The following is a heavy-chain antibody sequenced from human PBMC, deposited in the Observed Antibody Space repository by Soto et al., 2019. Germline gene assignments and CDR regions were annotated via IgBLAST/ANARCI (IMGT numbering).Heavy chain of an antibody. Sequence: WSLRLSCAASGFTFSSYSMNWVRQAPGKGLEWVSSISSSSSYIYYADSVKGRFTISRDNAKNSLYLQMNSLRAEDTAVYYCARGGYDFWSGYHLDYWGQGTLVTVSS. D-gene: IGHD3-3*01. CDR3: ARGGYDFWSGYHLDY. CDR1: GFTFSSYS. V-gene: IGHV3-21*01. CDR2: ISSSSSYI. J-gene: IGHJ4*02.